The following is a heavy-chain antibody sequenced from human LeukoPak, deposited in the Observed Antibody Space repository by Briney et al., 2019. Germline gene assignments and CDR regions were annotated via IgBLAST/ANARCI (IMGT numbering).Heavy chain of an antibody. CDR1: GGSISSYY. D-gene: IGHD1-26*01. V-gene: IGHV4-59*01. J-gene: IGHJ4*02. Sequence: SETLSLTRTVSGGSISSYYWSWIRQPPGRGLEWIGYIYYSGSTNYNPSLKSRVTISVDTSKNQFSLKLSSVTAADTAVYYCARDSVGSFDYWGQGTLVTVSS. CDR3: ARDSVGSFDY. CDR2: IYYSGST.